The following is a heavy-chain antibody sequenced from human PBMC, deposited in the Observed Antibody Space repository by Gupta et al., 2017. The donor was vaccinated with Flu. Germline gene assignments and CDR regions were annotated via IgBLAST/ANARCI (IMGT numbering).Heavy chain of an antibody. D-gene: IGHD4-17*01. Sequence: EVQLLESGGGLVQPGGSLRLSCAASGFTFSSYAMSWVRQAPGKGLEWVSAISGSGGSTYYADSVKGRFTISRDNSKNTLYPQMNSLRAEDTAVYYCAKVHPSTVTTNHPYWYFDLWGRGTLVTVSS. CDR3: AKVHPSTVTTNHPYWYFDL. CDR2: ISGSGGST. CDR1: GFTFSSYA. V-gene: IGHV3-23*01. J-gene: IGHJ2*01.